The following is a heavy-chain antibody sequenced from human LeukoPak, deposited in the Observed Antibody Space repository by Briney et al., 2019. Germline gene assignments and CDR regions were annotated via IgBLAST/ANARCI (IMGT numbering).Heavy chain of an antibody. CDR1: GFTFSSYA. Sequence: GGSLRLSCAASGFTFSSYAMHWVRQAPGKGLEYVSAISSNGGSTYYANSVKGRFTTSRDNSKNTLYLQMGSLKAEDTAVYYCARGDFSDNGNYVDAFDIWGQGTMVTVSS. D-gene: IGHD3-16*01. CDR3: ARGDFSDNGNYVDAFDI. CDR2: ISSNGGST. J-gene: IGHJ3*02. V-gene: IGHV3-64*01.